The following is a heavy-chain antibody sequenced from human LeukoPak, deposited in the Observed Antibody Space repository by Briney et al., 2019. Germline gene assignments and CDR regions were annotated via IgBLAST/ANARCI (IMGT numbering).Heavy chain of an antibody. J-gene: IGHJ4*02. CDR1: GFTFSSYS. D-gene: IGHD2-2*01. V-gene: IGHV3-21*01. CDR2: ISSSSSYI. CDR3: AREGVFCSSTSCYSPHR. Sequence: GGSLRLSCAASGFTFSSYSMNWVRQAPGKGLEWVSSISSSSSYIYYADSVKGRFTISRDNAKNSLYLQMNSLRAEDTAAYYCAREGVFCSSTSCYSPHRRGQGTLVTVSS.